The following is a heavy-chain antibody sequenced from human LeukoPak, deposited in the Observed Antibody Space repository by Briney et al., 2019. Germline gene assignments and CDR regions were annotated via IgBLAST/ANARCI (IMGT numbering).Heavy chain of an antibody. CDR1: GFTFSSYG. CDR3: AKDTHEYYDSRGYLLDF. J-gene: IGHJ4*02. Sequence: GRSLRLSCAASGFTFSSYGMYWVRQAPGKGLEWVAVISYDGSNKYYADSVKGRFTISRDNSENTLYLQMNSLRAEDTAAYYCAKDTHEYYDSRGYLLDFWGQGTLVTVSS. CDR2: ISYDGSNK. D-gene: IGHD3-22*01. V-gene: IGHV3-30*18.